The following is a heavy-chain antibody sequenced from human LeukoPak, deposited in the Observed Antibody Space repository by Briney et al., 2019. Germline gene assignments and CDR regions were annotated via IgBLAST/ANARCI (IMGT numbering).Heavy chain of an antibody. V-gene: IGHV4-59*01. CDR2: IGYRGST. D-gene: IGHD5-18*01. Sequence: LETLSLTCTASGDSISNYYWSWIRQPPGKGLEWIAYIGYRGSTTYNPSLRSRITISVDTSRNQFSLKLTSVTAADTAVYYCARSRSGYSYEHGAFEIWGQGTMVTVSS. CDR1: GDSISNYY. J-gene: IGHJ3*02. CDR3: ARSRSGYSYEHGAFEI.